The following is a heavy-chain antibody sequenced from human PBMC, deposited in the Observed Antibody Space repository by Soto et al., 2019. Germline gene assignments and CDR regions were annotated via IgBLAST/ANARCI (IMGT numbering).Heavy chain of an antibody. J-gene: IGHJ6*04. CDR1: GYSFTSYW. D-gene: IGHD6-13*01. CDR2: IYPGDSDT. CDR3: GRHVPLSSSWYVLPFGMDV. Sequence: PGESLKISCKGSGYSFTSYWIGWVRQMPGKGLEWMGIIYPGDSDTRYSPSFQGQVTISADKSISTAYLQWSSLKASDTAMYYCGRHVPLSSSWYVLPFGMDVWGKGTTVTVPS. V-gene: IGHV5-51*01.